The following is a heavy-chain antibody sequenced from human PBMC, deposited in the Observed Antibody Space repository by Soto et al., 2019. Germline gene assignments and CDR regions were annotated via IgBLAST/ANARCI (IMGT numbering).Heavy chain of an antibody. J-gene: IGHJ5*02. CDR3: AHCTMVVAANPKMVWFDP. Sequence: SGPTLVKPTQTLTLTCTFSGFSLSTSGVGVGWIRQPPGKALEWLALIYWDDDKRYSPSLKSRLTITKDTSKNQVVLTMTNMDPVDTATYYCAHCTMVVAANPKMVWFDPWGQGTLVTVSS. CDR2: IYWDDDK. CDR1: GFSLSTSGVG. D-gene: IGHD2-15*01. V-gene: IGHV2-5*02.